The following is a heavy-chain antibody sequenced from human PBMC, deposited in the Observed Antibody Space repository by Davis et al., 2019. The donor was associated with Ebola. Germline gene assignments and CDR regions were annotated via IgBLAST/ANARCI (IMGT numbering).Heavy chain of an antibody. CDR2: ISGSGGST. Sequence: GGSLRLSCAASGFTFSSYWMSWVRQAPRKGLEWVSAISGSGGSTYYADSVKGRFTISRDNSKNTLYLQMNSLRAEDTAVYYCARVYDFWSGYYTGMDYWGQGTLVTVSS. V-gene: IGHV3-23*01. D-gene: IGHD3-3*01. CDR1: GFTFSSYW. CDR3: ARVYDFWSGYYTGMDY. J-gene: IGHJ4*02.